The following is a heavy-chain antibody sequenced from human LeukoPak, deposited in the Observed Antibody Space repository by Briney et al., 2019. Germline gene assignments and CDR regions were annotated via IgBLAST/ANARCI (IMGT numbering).Heavy chain of an antibody. D-gene: IGHD1-26*01. Sequence: ASVKVSCKASGYTFIDYTMHWLRQAPGQRLDWMGWINGGSGNTKYSPEFQGRVTMTRDTSTSTVYMELNSLRSEDTAVYYCARDAGATAGNEYFQYWGQGTLVTVSS. CDR2: INGGSGNT. J-gene: IGHJ1*01. CDR1: GYTFIDYT. V-gene: IGHV1-3*03. CDR3: ARDAGATAGNEYFQY.